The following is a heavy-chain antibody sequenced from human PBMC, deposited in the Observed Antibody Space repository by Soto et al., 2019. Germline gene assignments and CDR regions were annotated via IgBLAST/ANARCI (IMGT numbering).Heavy chain of an antibody. Sequence: QVQLQQWGAGLLKPSETLSLTCAVYGGSFSGYYWSWIRQPPGKGLEWIGEINHSGSTNYNPSLKSRVTISEDTSKNQFSLKLSSVTAADTAVYYCARGSLETYYYGMDVWGQGTTVTVSS. CDR2: INHSGST. V-gene: IGHV4-34*01. CDR1: GGSFSGYY. J-gene: IGHJ6*02. CDR3: ARGSLETYYYGMDV.